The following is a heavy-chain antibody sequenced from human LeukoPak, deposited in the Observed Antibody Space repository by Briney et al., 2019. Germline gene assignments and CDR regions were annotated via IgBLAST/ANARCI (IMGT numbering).Heavy chain of an antibody. CDR3: GRGHWGLDY. J-gene: IGHJ4*02. D-gene: IGHD7-27*01. V-gene: IGHV3-7*01. CDR1: GFTFSNYW. Sequence: GGSLRLSCAASGFTFSNYWMSWVCQAPGKGLEWVANIKQDGSEKYFVDSVKGRFTISRDNAKNSLYLQMNSLRAEDTAVYYCGRGHWGLDYWGQGALVTVSS. CDR2: IKQDGSEK.